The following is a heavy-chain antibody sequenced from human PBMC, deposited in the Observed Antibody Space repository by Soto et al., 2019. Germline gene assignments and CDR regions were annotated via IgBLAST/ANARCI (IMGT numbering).Heavy chain of an antibody. CDR1: GYTFTSYG. CDR3: ARDEVPAANWLDS. CDR2: INPNSGGT. Sequence: GASVKVSCKASGYTFTSYGITSVRLAPGQGLEWMGWINPNSGGTKTAQKFQGRVTVTRDTSISTAYMDLSRLRSDHTAVYYCARDEVPAANWLDSWGQGTLVTVSS. V-gene: IGHV1-2*02. J-gene: IGHJ5*01. D-gene: IGHD2-2*01.